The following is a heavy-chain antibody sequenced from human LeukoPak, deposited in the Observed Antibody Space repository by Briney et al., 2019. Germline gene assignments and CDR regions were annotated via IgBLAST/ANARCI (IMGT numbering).Heavy chain of an antibody. V-gene: IGHV1-8*01. D-gene: IGHD3-10*01. Sequence: ASVKVSCKASGYTFTSYDINWVRQATGQGLEWMGWMNPNSGNTGYAQKFQGRVTMTTNTSISTAYMELSSLRSEDTAVYYCARVFSHYGSGSYYNSPYYYMDVWGKGTTVTVSS. CDR3: ARVFSHYGSGSYYNSPYYYMDV. CDR1: GYTFTSYD. CDR2: MNPNSGNT. J-gene: IGHJ6*03.